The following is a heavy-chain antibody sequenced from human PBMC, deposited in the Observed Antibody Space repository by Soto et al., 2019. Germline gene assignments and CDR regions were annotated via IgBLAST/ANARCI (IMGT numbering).Heavy chain of an antibody. CDR1: GGSISSSSYY. J-gene: IGHJ4*02. Sequence: QLQLQESGPGLVKPSETLSLTCTVSGGSISSSSYYWGWIRQPPGKGLEWIGSIYYSGSTHCNPSLKRRVTISVDTSKNQFSLKLSSVTAADTAVYYCSRHDYGDYVFDYWGQGTLVTVSS. V-gene: IGHV4-39*01. D-gene: IGHD4-17*01. CDR2: IYYSGST. CDR3: SRHDYGDYVFDY.